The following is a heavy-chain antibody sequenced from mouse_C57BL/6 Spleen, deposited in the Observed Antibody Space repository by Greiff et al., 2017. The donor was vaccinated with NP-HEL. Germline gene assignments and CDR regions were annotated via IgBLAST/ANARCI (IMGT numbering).Heavy chain of an antibody. D-gene: IGHD1-3*01. CDR3: ARRGGLVGLYAMDY. J-gene: IGHJ4*01. CDR2: IYPGDGDT. CDR1: GYAFSSSW. Sequence: VQLQESGPELVKPGASVKISCKASGYAFSSSWMNWVKQRPGKGLEWIGRIYPGDGDTNYNGKFKGKATLTADKSSSTAYMQLSSLTSEDSAVYFCARRGGLVGLYAMDYWGQGTSVTVSS. V-gene: IGHV1-82*01.